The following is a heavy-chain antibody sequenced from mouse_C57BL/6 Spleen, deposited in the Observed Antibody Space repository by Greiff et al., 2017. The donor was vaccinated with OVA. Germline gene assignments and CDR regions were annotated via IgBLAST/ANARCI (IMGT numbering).Heavy chain of an antibody. V-gene: IGHV5-17*01. J-gene: IGHJ2*01. CDR2: ISSGSSTI. D-gene: IGHD1-1*01. CDR1: GFTFSDYG. Sequence: EVQLVESGGGLVKPGGSLKLSCAASGFTFSDYGMHWVRQAPEKGLEWVAYISSGSSTIYYADTVKGRFTISRDNAKNTLFLQMTSLRSEDTAMYYCAKSFITTKDYFDYWGQGTTLTVSS. CDR3: AKSFITTKDYFDY.